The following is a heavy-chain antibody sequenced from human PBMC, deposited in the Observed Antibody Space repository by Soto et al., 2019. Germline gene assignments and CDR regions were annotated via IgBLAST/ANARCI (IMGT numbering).Heavy chain of an antibody. V-gene: IGHV3-48*01. J-gene: IGHJ4*02. Sequence: AGGSLRLSCAASGFTFSNYNMNWVRQAPGKGLEWVSHIGGARSTAIYYADSVKGRFTISRDNSKNTLYLQMNSLRAEDTAVYYCARDFLPHVYGYSREGYWGQGTLVTVSS. CDR2: IGGARSTAI. CDR3: ARDFLPHVYGYSREGY. D-gene: IGHD6-13*01. CDR1: GFTFSNYN.